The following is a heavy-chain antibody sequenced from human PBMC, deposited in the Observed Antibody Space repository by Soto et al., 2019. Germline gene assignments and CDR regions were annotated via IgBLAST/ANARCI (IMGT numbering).Heavy chain of an antibody. CDR3: ASIRTIFGEPNYYFDN. Sequence: SQTLSLTCTVSGTSISSYYWSWIRQPPGKRLEYLGYIYYSGSTHYSPSLRSRLTMSVDTSKNQISLKLSSVTAADTAVYYCASIRTIFGEPNYYFDNWGRGTLVTVSS. D-gene: IGHD3-3*01. CDR1: GTSISSYY. V-gene: IGHV4-59*08. CDR2: IYYSGST. J-gene: IGHJ4*02.